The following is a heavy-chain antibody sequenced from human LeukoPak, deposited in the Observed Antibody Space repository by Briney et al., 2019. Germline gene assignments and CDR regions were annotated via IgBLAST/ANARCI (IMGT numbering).Heavy chain of an antibody. CDR2: IYTSGST. Sequence: PSETLSLTCTVSGGSISSYYWSWIRQPAGKGLEWIGRIYTSGSTNYNPSLKSRVTMSVDTSKNQFSLKLSSVTAADTAVYYCARDTAPEGSYYNNFDYWGQGTLVTVTS. V-gene: IGHV4-4*07. CDR3: ARDTAPEGSYYNNFDY. J-gene: IGHJ4*02. D-gene: IGHD3-10*01. CDR1: GGSISSYY.